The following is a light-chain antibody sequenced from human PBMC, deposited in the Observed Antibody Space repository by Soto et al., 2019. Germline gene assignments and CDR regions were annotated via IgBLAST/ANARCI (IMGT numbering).Light chain of an antibody. V-gene: IGLV2-11*01. Sequence: QSALTQPRSVSGSPGQSVTISCTGTSSDVGGYNYVSWYQQHPGKAPKLMIYDVSKRPSGVPDRFSGSKSGNTASLTISGHQAEDEAEYYCCSYAGSYTLVFGGGTKLNVL. CDR3: CSYAGSYTLV. J-gene: IGLJ2*01. CDR2: DVS. CDR1: SSDVGGYNY.